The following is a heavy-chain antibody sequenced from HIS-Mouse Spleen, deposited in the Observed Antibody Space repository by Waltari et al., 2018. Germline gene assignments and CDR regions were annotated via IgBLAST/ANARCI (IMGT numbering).Heavy chain of an antibody. J-gene: IGHJ2*01. V-gene: IGHV4-39*07. CDR1: GGPIRSRSYY. Sequence: QLQLQESGPGLVKPSETLSLPCTVPGGPIRSRSYYLGWIRQPPGKGLEWIGSIYYSGSTYYNPSLKSRVTISVDTSKNQFSLKLSSVTAADTAVYYCAREIPYSSSWYDWYFDLWGRGTLVTVSS. CDR2: IYYSGST. CDR3: AREIPYSSSWYDWYFDL. D-gene: IGHD6-13*01.